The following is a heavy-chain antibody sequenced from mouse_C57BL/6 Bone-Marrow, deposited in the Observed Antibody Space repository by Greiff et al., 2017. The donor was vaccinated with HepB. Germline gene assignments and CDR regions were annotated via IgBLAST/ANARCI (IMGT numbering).Heavy chain of an antibody. CDR2: IYPRSGNT. V-gene: IGHV1-81*01. Sequence: QVQLKESGAELARPGASVKLSCKASGYTFTSYGISWVKQRTGQGLEWIGEIYPRSGNTYYNEKFKGKATLTADKSSSTAYMELRSLTSEDSAVYFCARSPDHGFAYWGQGTLVTVSA. CDR1: GYTFTSYG. CDR3: ARSPDHGFAY. J-gene: IGHJ3*01.